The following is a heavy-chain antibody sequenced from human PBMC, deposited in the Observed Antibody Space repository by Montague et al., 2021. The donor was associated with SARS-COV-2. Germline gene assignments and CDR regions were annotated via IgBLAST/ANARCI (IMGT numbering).Heavy chain of an antibody. CDR1: GITFSNYA. CDR2: ISGSGGST. Sequence: SLRLSCAASGITFSNYAMSWIRQAPGKGLGWVSAISGSGGSTYYADSVKCRFTISRDNSKNTLYLQMNSLTAGDTAVYYCAKDKGVAYYFDHWGQGTLVTVSA. J-gene: IGHJ4*02. D-gene: IGHD2-15*01. V-gene: IGHV3-23*01. CDR3: AKDKGVAYYFDH.